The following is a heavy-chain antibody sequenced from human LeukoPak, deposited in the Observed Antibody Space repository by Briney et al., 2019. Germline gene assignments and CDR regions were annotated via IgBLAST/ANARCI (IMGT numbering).Heavy chain of an antibody. CDR2: IWYDGSNK. J-gene: IGHJ5*02. V-gene: IGHV3-33*01. CDR3: ARSAAAGTSRWFDP. CDR1: GFTFSSYG. D-gene: IGHD6-13*01. Sequence: GGSLRLSCAASGFTFSSYGMHWVRQAPGKGLEWVAVIWYDGSNKYYADSVKGRFTISRDNSKNTLYLQMNSLRAEDTAVYYCARSAAAGTSRWFDPWGQGTLVTVSS.